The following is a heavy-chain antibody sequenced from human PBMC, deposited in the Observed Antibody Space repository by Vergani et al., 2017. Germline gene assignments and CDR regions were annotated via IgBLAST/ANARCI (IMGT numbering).Heavy chain of an antibody. V-gene: IGHV3-48*04. Sequence: EVQLVESGGGLVQPGGSLRLSCAASGFTFSSYSMNGVRQAPGKGLEWVSYISSSSSTIYYADSVKGRFTISRDNAKNSLYLPMTSLRAEDTAVYYCARDRAGGYDPTDNWFDPWGQGTLVTVSS. D-gene: IGHD5-12*01. CDR2: ISSSSSTI. CDR1: GFTFSSYS. J-gene: IGHJ5*02. CDR3: ARDRAGGYDPTDNWFDP.